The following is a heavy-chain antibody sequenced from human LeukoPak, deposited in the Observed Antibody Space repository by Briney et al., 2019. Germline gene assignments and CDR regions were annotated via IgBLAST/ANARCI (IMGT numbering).Heavy chain of an antibody. Sequence: SETLSLTCAVYGGSFSGYYWSWIRQPPGKGLEWIGEINHSGSTNYNPSLKSRVTISVDTSKNQFSLKLSSVTAADTAVYYCARSQLLWAPFDYWGQGTLVTVSS. CDR2: INHSGST. D-gene: IGHD3-10*01. V-gene: IGHV4-34*01. CDR3: ARSQLLWAPFDY. CDR1: GGSFSGYY. J-gene: IGHJ4*02.